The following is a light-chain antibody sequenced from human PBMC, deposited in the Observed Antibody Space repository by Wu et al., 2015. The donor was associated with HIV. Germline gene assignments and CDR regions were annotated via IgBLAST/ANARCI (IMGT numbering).Light chain of an antibody. J-gene: IGKJ1*01. Sequence: EIVMTQSPATLSVSPGGRATLSCRASQSVSNNLAWYQQKPGQAPRLLIYNAAIRATGIPATFSGSGYGTEFTLTISSMQPEDFAVYYCQQYNNWPQTFGQGTKVEI. CDR2: NAA. CDR3: QQYNNWPQT. CDR1: QSVSNN. V-gene: IGKV3-15*01.